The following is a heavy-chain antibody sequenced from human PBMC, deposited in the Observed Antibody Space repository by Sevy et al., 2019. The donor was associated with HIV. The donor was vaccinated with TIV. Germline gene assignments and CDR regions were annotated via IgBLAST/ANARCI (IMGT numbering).Heavy chain of an antibody. CDR3: ARDWWDSYGYHWLDP. CDR1: GFTFSSYS. Sequence: GGSLRLSCAASGFTFSSYSMIWVRQAPGKGLEWISYSSGGSVTIYYADSVKGRFTISRDNAKKSVYLEMNSLRVEDTAVYYCARDWWDSYGYHWLDPWGQGTLVTVSS. D-gene: IGHD5-18*01. CDR2: SSGGSVTI. V-gene: IGHV3-48*01. J-gene: IGHJ5*02.